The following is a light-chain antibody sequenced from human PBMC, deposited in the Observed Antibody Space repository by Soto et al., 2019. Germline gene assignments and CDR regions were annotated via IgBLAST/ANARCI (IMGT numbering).Light chain of an antibody. Sequence: EIVLTQSPGTLSLSPGERATLSCRASQSVSSSYLAWYQQKPGQAPRLLIYGASSRPTGIPDRFSGSGSGTDFTLTISRLEPEDFAVYYCQQYGSSSTFGQGTRVEIK. CDR1: QSVSSSY. V-gene: IGKV3-20*01. J-gene: IGKJ5*01. CDR3: QQYGSSST. CDR2: GAS.